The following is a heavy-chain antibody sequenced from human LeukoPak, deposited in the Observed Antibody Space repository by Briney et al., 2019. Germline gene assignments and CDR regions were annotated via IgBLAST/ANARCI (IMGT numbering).Heavy chain of an antibody. J-gene: IGHJ4*02. V-gene: IGHV1-69*05. D-gene: IGHD3-3*01. CDR3: AHQASTTRIKYDFWRGYYGGYFDY. CDR1: GGTFRNYA. Sequence: SVKVSCKASGGTFRNYAISWVRQAPGQGLEWMGGIIPTFATTNYAQKFQGRVTITTDESTSTAYVELSSLRSEDTAVYYCAHQASTTRIKYDFWRGYYGGYFDYWGQGTLVTVSS. CDR2: IIPTFATT.